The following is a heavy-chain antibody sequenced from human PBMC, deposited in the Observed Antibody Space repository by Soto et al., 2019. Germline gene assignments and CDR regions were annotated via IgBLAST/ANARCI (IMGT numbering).Heavy chain of an antibody. Sequence: ASETLCLTCTVSGGSIRSGGYYWSWIRQHPGKGLEWIGYIYYSGSTYYNPSLKSRVTISVDTSKNQFSLKLSSVTAADTAVYYCARAGGFTIFGVVIPDAFDIWGQGTMVTVSS. J-gene: IGHJ3*02. D-gene: IGHD3-3*01. CDR1: GGSIRSGGYY. CDR3: ARAGGFTIFGVVIPDAFDI. V-gene: IGHV4-31*02. CDR2: IYYSGST.